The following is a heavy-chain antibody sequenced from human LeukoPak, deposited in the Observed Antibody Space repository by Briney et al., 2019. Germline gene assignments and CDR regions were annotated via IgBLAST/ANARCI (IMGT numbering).Heavy chain of an antibody. CDR2: ISSSGSTI. CDR1: GFTFSDYY. J-gene: IGHJ5*02. Sequence: PGGSLRLSCAASGFTFSDYYMSWIRQAPGKGLEWVSYISSSGSTIYYADSVKGRFTISRDNAKNSLYLQMNSLRAEDTAVYYCARGAIAAAVQEHWFDPWGQGTLVTVSS. CDR3: ARGAIAAAVQEHWFDP. V-gene: IGHV3-11*01. D-gene: IGHD6-13*01.